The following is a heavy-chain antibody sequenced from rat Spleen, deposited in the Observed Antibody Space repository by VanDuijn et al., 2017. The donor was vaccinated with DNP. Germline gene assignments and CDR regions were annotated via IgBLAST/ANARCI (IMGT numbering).Heavy chain of an antibody. V-gene: IGHV1-43*01. CDR3: TIPGGYIMDA. CDR2: INTGSGGT. Sequence: QVQLQQSGAELAKPGSSVKISCKASGYTFTRNYISWEKQTTGQGLEYIGYINTGSGGTNSNEKFKGKATLTVDKSSSTAFMQLSSLTPGDSAVYYCTIPGGYIMDAWGQGTSVTVSS. CDR1: GYTFTRNY. J-gene: IGHJ4*01. D-gene: IGHD5-1*01.